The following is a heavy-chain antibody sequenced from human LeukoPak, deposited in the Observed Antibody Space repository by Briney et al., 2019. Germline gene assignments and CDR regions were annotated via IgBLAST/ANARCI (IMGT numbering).Heavy chain of an antibody. Sequence: SETLSLTCAVSGASISSYYWSWIRQPPGKGLEWIGYIYYSGSNNYNPSLKSRVTISVDTSKNQFSLKLSSVTAADTAVYYCARHSSPGYSSTKFDYWGQGTLVTVSS. CDR2: IYYSGSN. CDR1: GASISSYY. V-gene: IGHV4-59*08. D-gene: IGHD6-13*01. CDR3: ARHSSPGYSSTKFDY. J-gene: IGHJ4*02.